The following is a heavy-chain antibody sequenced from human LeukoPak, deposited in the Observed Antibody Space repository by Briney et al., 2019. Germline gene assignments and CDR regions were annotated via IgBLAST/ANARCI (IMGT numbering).Heavy chain of an antibody. D-gene: IGHD4-23*01. CDR2: ISAYNGNT. CDR1: GYTFTSYG. V-gene: IGHV1-18*01. Sequence: ASVKVSCKASGYTFTSYGMSWVRQAPGQWLEWMGWISAYNGNTNYAQKLQGRVTMTTDTSTSTAYMELRSLRSDDTAVYYCARDRGTVVTLEYFDYWGQGTLVTVSS. J-gene: IGHJ4*02. CDR3: ARDRGTVVTLEYFDY.